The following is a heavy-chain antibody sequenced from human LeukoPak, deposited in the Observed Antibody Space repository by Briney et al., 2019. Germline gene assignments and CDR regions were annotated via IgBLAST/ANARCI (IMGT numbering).Heavy chain of an antibody. CDR2: KYYRYKWNH. CDR3: ARNLRPDFDY. Sequence: SQTLTLLCAISGDSLYSGSSVWSWITQSPSRGLVWLGRKYYRYKWNHDYAESVKSRITINPDTSKNEFSLQLNSVTPEDTAVYYCARNLRPDFDYWGQGTLVTVSS. V-gene: IGHV6-1*01. J-gene: IGHJ4*02. CDR1: GDSLYSGSSV.